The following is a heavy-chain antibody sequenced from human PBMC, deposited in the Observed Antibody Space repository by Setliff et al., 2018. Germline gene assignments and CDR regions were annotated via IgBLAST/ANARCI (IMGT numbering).Heavy chain of an antibody. CDR1: GGSISSHY. J-gene: IGHJ5*02. V-gene: IGHV4-59*11. CDR3: AREVNIQNIVVVPAATFDP. CDR2: IYYSGST. Sequence: LSLTCTVSGGSISSHYWSWIRQPPGKGLEWIGSIYYSGSTNYNPSLKSRVTISVDTSKNQFSLKLSSVTAADTAVYYCAREVNIQNIVVVPAATFDPWGQGTLVTVSS. D-gene: IGHD2-2*01.